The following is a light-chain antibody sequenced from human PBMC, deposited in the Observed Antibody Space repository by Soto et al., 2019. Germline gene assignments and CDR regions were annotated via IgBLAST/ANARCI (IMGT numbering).Light chain of an antibody. CDR2: DVS. Sequence: QSALTQPASVSGSPGQSITISCTGTSRDVGGYNYVSWYQQHPGKAPKLMIYDVSNRPSGVSNRFSGSKSVNTASLTISGLQAEDESDYYCSSYTSSSTLLYVFGTGTKLTVL. V-gene: IGLV2-14*01. CDR1: SRDVGGYNY. J-gene: IGLJ1*01. CDR3: SSYTSSSTLLYV.